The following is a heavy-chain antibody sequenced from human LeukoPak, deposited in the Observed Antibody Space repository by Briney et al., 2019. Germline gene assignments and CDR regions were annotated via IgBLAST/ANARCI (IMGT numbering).Heavy chain of an antibody. Sequence: GGSLRLSCTGSAFPFSDAWMTWVRQAPGQGPEWVGRIKSKGGGGTIDYASPVKGRFTISRDDSENTLYLQMNSLRTDDTAVYYCSKDLPHTRAWALNYWGQGALVTVSS. CDR3: SKDLPHTRAWALNY. J-gene: IGHJ4*02. CDR1: AFPFSDAW. CDR2: IKSKGGGGTI. V-gene: IGHV3-15*01. D-gene: IGHD2-2*01.